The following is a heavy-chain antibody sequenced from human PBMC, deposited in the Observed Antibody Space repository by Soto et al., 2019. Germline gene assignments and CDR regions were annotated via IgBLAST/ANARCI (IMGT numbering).Heavy chain of an antibody. J-gene: IGHJ5*02. CDR3: ARSSGGITPYNWFDP. CDR1: GGTFSSYA. CDR2: IIPIFGTA. V-gene: IGHV1-69*13. D-gene: IGHD3-16*01. Sequence: GASVKVSCKASGGTFSSYAISWVRQAPGQGLEWMGGIIPIFGTANYAQKFQGRVTITADESTSTAYMELSSLRSEDTAVYYWARSSGGITPYNWFDPWGQGTLVTVSS.